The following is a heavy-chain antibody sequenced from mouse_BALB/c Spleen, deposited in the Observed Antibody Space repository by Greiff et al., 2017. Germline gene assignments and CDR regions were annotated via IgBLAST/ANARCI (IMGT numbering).Heavy chain of an antibody. V-gene: IGHV5-4*02. CDR3: ARGWYDYYAMDY. Sequence: EVMLVESGGGLVKPGGSLKLSCAASGFTFSDYYMYWVRQTPEKRLEWVATISDGGSYTYYPDSVKGRFTISRDNAKNNLYLQMSSLKSEDTAMYYCARGWYDYYAMDYWGQGTSVTVSS. CDR2: ISDGGSYT. J-gene: IGHJ4*01. D-gene: IGHD1-1*02. CDR1: GFTFSDYY.